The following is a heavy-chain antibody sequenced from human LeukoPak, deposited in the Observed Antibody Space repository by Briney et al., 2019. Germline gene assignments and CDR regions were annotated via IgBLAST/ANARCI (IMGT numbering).Heavy chain of an antibody. V-gene: IGHV3-13*01. D-gene: IGHD1-1*01. Sequence: GGYLRLSCAASGFTFSDYDMHWVRLATGKGLEWVSAIGTAGDTYYTGSVKGRFTISRENAKNSLYLQMNSLRAGDTAVYYCARVAKERVGGVYYFDYWGQGTLVTVSS. CDR3: ARVAKERVGGVYYFDY. CDR1: GFTFSDYD. CDR2: IGTAGDT. J-gene: IGHJ4*02.